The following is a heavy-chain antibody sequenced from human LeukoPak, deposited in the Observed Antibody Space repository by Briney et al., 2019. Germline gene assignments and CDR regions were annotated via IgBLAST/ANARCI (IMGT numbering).Heavy chain of an antibody. D-gene: IGHD3/OR15-3a*01. CDR3: ARGLDGRRFDY. Sequence: ASETLSLTCAVYGGSFSGYYWSWIRQPPGKGLEWIGEINHSGSTNYNPSLKSRVTISVDTSKNQFSLKLSSVTAADTAVYYCARGLDGRRFDYWGQGTLVTVSS. CDR2: INHSGST. J-gene: IGHJ4*02. CDR1: GGSFSGYY. V-gene: IGHV4-34*01.